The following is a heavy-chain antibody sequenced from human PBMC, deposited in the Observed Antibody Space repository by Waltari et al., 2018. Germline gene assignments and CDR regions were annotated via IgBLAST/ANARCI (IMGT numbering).Heavy chain of an antibody. D-gene: IGHD1-26*01. J-gene: IGHJ4*02. CDR2: ISGSGGST. CDR3: AKGPKWELLPEPYFDY. Sequence: EVQLLESGGGLVQPGGSLRLRCAASGFTFSSYAMSWVRQAPGKGLEWVSAISGSGGSTYYADSVKGRFTISRDNSKSTLYLQMNSLRAEDTAVYYCAKGPKWELLPEPYFDYWGQGTLVTVSS. CDR1: GFTFSSYA. V-gene: IGHV3-23*01.